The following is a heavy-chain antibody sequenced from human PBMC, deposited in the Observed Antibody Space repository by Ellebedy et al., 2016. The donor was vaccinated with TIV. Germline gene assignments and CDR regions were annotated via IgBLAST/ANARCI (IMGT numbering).Heavy chain of an antibody. CDR1: GFTFSSFS. CDR3: VKGGSSGFSYVRRFDY. Sequence: GESLKISXLVSGFTFSSFSMYWVRQAPGKGLEYVSAINSDGANTYYVDSVKGRFTISRDNSRSTLYPHMTSLRPEDTAVYYCVKGGSSGFSYVRRFDYWGQGTLVTVSS. J-gene: IGHJ4*02. D-gene: IGHD3-22*01. V-gene: IGHV3-64D*06. CDR2: INSDGANT.